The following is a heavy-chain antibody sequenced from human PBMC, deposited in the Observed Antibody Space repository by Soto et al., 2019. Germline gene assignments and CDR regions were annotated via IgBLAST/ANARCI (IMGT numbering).Heavy chain of an antibody. CDR3: ARRSYCSSTSCYDSGAFDI. Sequence: QVQLVESGGGVVQPGRSLRLSCAASGFTCSSYGMHWVRQAPGKGLEWVAVIWYDGSNKYYADSVKGRFTISRDNSKNTLYLQMNSLRAEDTAVYYCARRSYCSSTSCYDSGAFDIWGQGTMVTVSS. CDR1: GFTCSSYG. J-gene: IGHJ3*02. D-gene: IGHD2-2*01. CDR2: IWYDGSNK. V-gene: IGHV3-33*01.